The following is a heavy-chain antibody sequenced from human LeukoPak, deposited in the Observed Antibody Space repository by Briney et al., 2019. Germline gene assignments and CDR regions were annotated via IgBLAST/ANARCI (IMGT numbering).Heavy chain of an antibody. CDR1: GYTFTNYY. D-gene: IGHD1-1*01. J-gene: IGHJ4*02. CDR3: ARWTTTFLDY. Sequence: GASVKVSCRASGYTFTNYYIHWVRQAPGHGLEWMGISNPSGDSTNYAQKFQGRVTMTRDTSTSTVYMDLSSLRPEDTAVYYCARWTTTFLDYWGQGTLVTVSS. V-gene: IGHV1-46*01. CDR2: SNPSGDST.